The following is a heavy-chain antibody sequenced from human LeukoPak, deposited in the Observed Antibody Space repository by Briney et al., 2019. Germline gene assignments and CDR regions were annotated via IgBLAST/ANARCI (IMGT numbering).Heavy chain of an antibody. Sequence: GGSLRLSCAASGFTFSSYGMHWVRQAPGKGLEWVAVISYDGSNKYYADSVKGRFTISRDNSKNTLYLQMNSLRGEDTAVYYCAREGEYYYGMDVWGQGTTVTVSS. CDR1: GFTFSSYG. J-gene: IGHJ6*02. V-gene: IGHV3-30*03. D-gene: IGHD3-10*01. CDR2: ISYDGSNK. CDR3: AREGEYYYGMDV.